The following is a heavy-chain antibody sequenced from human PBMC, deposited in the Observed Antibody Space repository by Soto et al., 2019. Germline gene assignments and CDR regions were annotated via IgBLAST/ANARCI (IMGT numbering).Heavy chain of an antibody. CDR2: IYYSGST. D-gene: IGHD6-13*01. J-gene: IGHJ6*04. Sequence: CCRVMISKTPGKGLEWIGSIYYSGSTYYNPSLKSRVTISVDTSKNQFSLKLSSVTAADTAVYYCLIEADGTMRTFRYVTDVWGNGTTVTVFS. V-gene: IGHV4-39*01. CDR1: CC. CDR3: LIEADGTMRTFRYVTDV.